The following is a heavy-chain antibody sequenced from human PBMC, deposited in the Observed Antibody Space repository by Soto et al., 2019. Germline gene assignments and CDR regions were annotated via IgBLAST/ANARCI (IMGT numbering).Heavy chain of an antibody. CDR2: IWYDGSNK. Sequence: QVQLVESGGGVVQPGRSLRLSCAASGFTFSSYGMHWVRQAPGKGLEWVAVIWYDGSNKYYADSVKGRFTISRDNSKNTLYLQMNSLRAEDTAVCYCARDSSPDLTSFDYWGQGTLVTVSS. CDR3: ARDSSPDLTSFDY. J-gene: IGHJ4*02. CDR1: GFTFSSYG. D-gene: IGHD2-2*01. V-gene: IGHV3-33*01.